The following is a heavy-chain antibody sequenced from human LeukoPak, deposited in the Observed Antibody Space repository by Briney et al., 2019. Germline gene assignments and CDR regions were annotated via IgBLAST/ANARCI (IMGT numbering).Heavy chain of an antibody. CDR2: INPSGGST. Sequence: ASVTVSCKASGGTFSSYAISGVRQAPGQGLECMGIINPSGGSTSYAQKFQGRVTMTRDMSTSTVYMELSSLRSEDTAVYYCTRNSGWYGVSWGQGTLVSVSS. V-gene: IGHV1-46*01. J-gene: IGHJ4*02. CDR3: TRNSGWYGVS. D-gene: IGHD6-19*01. CDR1: GGTFSSYA.